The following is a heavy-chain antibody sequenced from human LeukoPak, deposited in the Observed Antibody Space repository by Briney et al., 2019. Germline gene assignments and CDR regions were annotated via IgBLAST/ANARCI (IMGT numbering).Heavy chain of an antibody. CDR2: IYFSGST. V-gene: IGHV4-59*08. D-gene: IGHD5-18*01. CDR3: ARQQEGMVKAFDY. Sequence: SETLSLTCTVSGGSISSYYWTWIRPPPGKGLAGVGYIYFSGSTNYTPSLKSRGTISVDTSTHQFSLKLNSVTAAHTDVYYCARQQEGMVKAFDYWGQGTLVTVSS. CDR1: GGSISSYY. J-gene: IGHJ4*02.